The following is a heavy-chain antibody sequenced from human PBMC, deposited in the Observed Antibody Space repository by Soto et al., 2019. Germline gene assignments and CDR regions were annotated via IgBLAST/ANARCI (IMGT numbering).Heavy chain of an antibody. CDR2: IYHSGST. CDR3: VRESVASGPNYFDT. V-gene: IGHV4-30-2*06. Sequence: NPSETLSLTCSVSGGTITSGRSSCNWIRQSPGKGLEWIAYIYHSGSTYYNPSLKSRVTISVDRSENQFSLKLTSVAAADTAVYYCVRESVASGPNYFDTWGPGTLVTVSS. CDR1: GGTITSGRSS. D-gene: IGHD6-6*01. J-gene: IGHJ5*02.